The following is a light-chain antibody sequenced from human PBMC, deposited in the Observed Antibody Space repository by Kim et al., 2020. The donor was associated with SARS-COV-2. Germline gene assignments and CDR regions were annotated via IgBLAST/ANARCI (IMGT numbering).Light chain of an antibody. Sequence: SYELTQPPSVSVAPGKTARLTCGGDNIGSKNVHWYQQRPGQAPVLVIYFDDDRPSGIPERFSGSNSGNTATLTVSKVEAGDEADYYCQVWDSTSDHVVFGGGTKLTVL. CDR2: FDD. J-gene: IGLJ2*01. CDR1: NIGSKN. V-gene: IGLV3-21*04. CDR3: QVWDSTSDHVV.